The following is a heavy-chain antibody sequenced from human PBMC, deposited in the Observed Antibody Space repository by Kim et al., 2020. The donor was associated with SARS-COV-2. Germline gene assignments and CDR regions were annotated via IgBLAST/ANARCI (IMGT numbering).Heavy chain of an antibody. Sequence: GGSLRLSCTASGFTFGDYAMSWFRQAPGKGLEWVGFIRSKAYGGTTEYAASVKGRFTISRDDSKSIAYLQMNSLKTEDTAVYYCTRDYLVGRQLGTTYYYYGMDVWGQGTTVTVSS. J-gene: IGHJ6*02. CDR2: IRSKAYGGTT. D-gene: IGHD1-1*01. CDR3: TRDYLVGRQLGTTYYYYGMDV. CDR1: GFTFGDYA. V-gene: IGHV3-49*03.